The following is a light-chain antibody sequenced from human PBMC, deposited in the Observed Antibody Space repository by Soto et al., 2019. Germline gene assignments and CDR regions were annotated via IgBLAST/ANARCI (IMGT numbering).Light chain of an antibody. Sequence: EIVLTQSPATLSLSPGERATLSCRASQSVSSYLAWYQQRPGQAPRLLIYDASNRATRIPARFSGSGSGTDFTLTISSLEPEDFAVYYCQQSSNWPPTFSPGTKVGIK. CDR1: QSVSSY. J-gene: IGKJ3*01. V-gene: IGKV3-11*01. CDR3: QQSSNWPPT. CDR2: DAS.